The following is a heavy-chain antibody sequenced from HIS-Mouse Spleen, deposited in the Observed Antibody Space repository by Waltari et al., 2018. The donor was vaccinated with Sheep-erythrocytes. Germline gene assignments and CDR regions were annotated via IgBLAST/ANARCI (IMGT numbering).Heavy chain of an antibody. J-gene: IGHJ3*02. Sequence: EVQLVESGGGLVKPGGSLRLSCAASGFTFSSYSMNWVRQAPGKGLEWVLSISSSSSYIYYADSVKGRFTISRDNAKNSLYLQMNSLRAEDTAVYYCARDRAAEAFDIWGQGTMVTVSS. V-gene: IGHV3-21*01. CDR1: GFTFSSYS. D-gene: IGHD6-13*01. CDR3: ARDRAAEAFDI. CDR2: ISSSSSYI.